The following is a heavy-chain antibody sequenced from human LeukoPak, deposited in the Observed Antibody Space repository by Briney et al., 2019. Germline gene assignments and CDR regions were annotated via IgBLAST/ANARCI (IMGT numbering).Heavy chain of an antibody. Sequence: GGSLRLSCAPSGFTFSSYAISWVRPAPGRGVEGVSAISGSGGRTYHADSVKGRFNISRDNSKNTLYLQMNSLRAEDTAVYYCAKDPQQLVPPYDFDYWGQGTLVTVSS. V-gene: IGHV3-23*01. CDR2: ISGSGGRT. CDR1: GFTFSSYA. D-gene: IGHD6-13*01. J-gene: IGHJ4*02. CDR3: AKDPQQLVPPYDFDY.